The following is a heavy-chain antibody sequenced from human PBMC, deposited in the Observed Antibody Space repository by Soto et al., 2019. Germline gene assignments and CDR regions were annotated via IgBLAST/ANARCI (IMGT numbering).Heavy chain of an antibody. V-gene: IGHV1-2*04. D-gene: IGHD3-22*01. CDR2: INPNSGGT. CDR3: ARDRWAYDSSGHYYYGMDV. J-gene: IGHJ6*02. Sequence: ASVKVSCKASGYTFTGYYMHWVRQAPGQGLEWMGWINPNSGGTNYAQKFQGWVTMTRDTSISTAYMELSRLRSDDTAVYYCARDRWAYDSSGHYYYGMDVWGQGTTVTVCS. CDR1: GYTFTGYY.